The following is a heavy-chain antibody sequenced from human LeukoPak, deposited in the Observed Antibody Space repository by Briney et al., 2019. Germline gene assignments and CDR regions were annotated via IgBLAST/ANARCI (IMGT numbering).Heavy chain of an antibody. CDR3: ARDQGLTAPPPDGLDV. V-gene: IGHV1-69*04. CDR1: GGTFSSSA. D-gene: IGHD5-18*01. Sequence: EASVKVSCKTSGGTFSSSAITWVRQAPGQGLEWMGRIIPVLNITTYAQKFQGSVTITADTSTSTVYMELSSLRSEETAVYYCARDQGLTAPPPDGLDVWGQGTTVIVSS. CDR2: IIPVLNIT. J-gene: IGHJ6*02.